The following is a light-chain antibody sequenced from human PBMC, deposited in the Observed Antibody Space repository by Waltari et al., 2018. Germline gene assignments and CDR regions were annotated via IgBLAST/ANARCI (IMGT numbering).Light chain of an antibody. V-gene: IGKV3-15*01. CDR3: QQFNNWPQT. J-gene: IGKJ4*01. CDR2: GAS. CDR1: QSVSRD. Sequence: EVVMTQSPATLSVSHGERATLSCRASQSVSRDLAWYQQKPGQAPRLLIYGASTRITGVPARFTGSGSGAEFSLTISSLQSEDVAIYYCQQFNNWPQTFGGGTQVEIK.